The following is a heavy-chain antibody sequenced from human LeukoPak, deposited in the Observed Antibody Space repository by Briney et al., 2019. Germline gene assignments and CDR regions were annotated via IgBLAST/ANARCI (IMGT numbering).Heavy chain of an antibody. Sequence: SETLSLTCTVSGGSISGHYWNWIRQPPGKELERIGYVYYTGGTNYNPSLWSRVTISVDTSKNVFSLSLSSVTAADTAVYYCAREIPAAGHFDSWGQGTLVTVSS. CDR3: AREIPAAGHFDS. J-gene: IGHJ4*02. D-gene: IGHD6-13*01. V-gene: IGHV4-59*11. CDR2: VYYTGGT. CDR1: GGSISGHY.